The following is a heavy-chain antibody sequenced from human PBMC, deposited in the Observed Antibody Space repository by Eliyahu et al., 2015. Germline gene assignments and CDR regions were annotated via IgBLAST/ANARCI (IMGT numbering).Heavy chain of an antibody. J-gene: IGHJ6*02. CDR2: IGTAGDP. CDR3: AREMKSITMVRGVISYYYYGMDV. D-gene: IGHD3-10*01. Sequence: EVQLVESGGGLVQPGGSLRLSCAASGFTFSSYXXXXLRQATGKGLEWVSAIGTAGDPYYPGSVKGRFTISRENAKNSLYLQMNSLRAGDTAVYYCAREMKSITMVRGVISYYYYGMDVWGQGTTVTVSS. CDR1: GFTFSSYX. V-gene: IGHV3-13*05.